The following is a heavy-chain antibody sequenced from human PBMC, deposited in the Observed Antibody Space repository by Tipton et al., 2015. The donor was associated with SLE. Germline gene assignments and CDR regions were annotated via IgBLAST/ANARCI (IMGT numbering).Heavy chain of an antibody. CDR2: MNPNSGAT. V-gene: IGHV1-2*02. J-gene: IGHJ3*02. CDR1: GYTFTDYY. Sequence: QVQLVQSGAEVKKPGASVKLSCKASGYTFTDYYVHWVRQAPGQGLEWMGWMNPNSGATKYAQMFQGRVTMTRDTSISTVYMELTSLRSDDTAIFYCARGPTLGVTGAFDIWGQGTMVTVSS. CDR3: ARGPTLGVTGAFDI. D-gene: IGHD1-26*01.